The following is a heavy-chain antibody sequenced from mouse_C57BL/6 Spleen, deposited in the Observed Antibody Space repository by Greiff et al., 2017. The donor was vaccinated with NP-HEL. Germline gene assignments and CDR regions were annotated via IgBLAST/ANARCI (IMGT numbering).Heavy chain of an antibody. D-gene: IGHD1-1*01. J-gene: IGHJ1*03. CDR3: AMGYTTVVAHWYFDV. V-gene: IGHV1-18*01. CDR2: INPNNGGT. Sequence: EVQLQESGPELVKPGASVKIPCKASGYTFTDYNMDWVKQSHGKSLEWIGDINPNNGGTIYNQKFKGKATLTVDKSSSTAYMELRSLTSEDTAVYYCAMGYTTVVAHWYFDVWGTGTTVTVSS. CDR1: GYTFTDYN.